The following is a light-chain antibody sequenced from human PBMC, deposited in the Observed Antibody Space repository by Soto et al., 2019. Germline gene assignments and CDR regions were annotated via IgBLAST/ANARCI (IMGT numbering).Light chain of an antibody. V-gene: IGKV1-8*01. CDR3: QQYYSYPLT. J-gene: IGKJ4*01. CDR2: GAS. CDR1: QGISNY. Sequence: AIQMTQPPSSPSSSVVDRDTITSRASQGISNYLAWYQQKPGKEPKVLIYGASTMQSGVPSRFSGSGSGTDFTLTISCMQSEDFATDYCQQYYSYPLTFGGGTKVDIK.